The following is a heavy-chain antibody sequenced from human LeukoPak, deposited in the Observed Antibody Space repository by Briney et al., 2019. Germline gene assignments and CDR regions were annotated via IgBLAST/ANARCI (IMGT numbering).Heavy chain of an antibody. V-gene: IGHV1-69*04. Sequence: ASVKVSCKASGGTFSSYAISWVRQAPGQGLEWMGRIIPILGIANYAQKFQGRVTITADKSTSTAYMELSSLRSEDTAVYYCARVQLRYFDWSLGAFDIWGQGTMVTVSS. CDR3: ARVQLRYFDWSLGAFDI. CDR2: IIPILGIA. J-gene: IGHJ3*02. D-gene: IGHD3-9*01. CDR1: GGTFSSYA.